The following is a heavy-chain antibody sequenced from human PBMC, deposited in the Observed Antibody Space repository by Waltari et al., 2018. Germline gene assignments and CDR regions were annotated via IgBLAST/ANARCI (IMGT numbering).Heavy chain of an antibody. J-gene: IGHJ4*02. V-gene: IGHV4-38-2*02. CDR2: IYHSGST. Sequence: QVQLQESGPGLVKPSETLSLTCTVSGYSISSGYYWGWIRQPPGKGLEWIGSIYHSGSTYYNPSLKSRVTISVDTSKNQFSLKLSSVTAADTAVYYCARRYSGSYGSFDYWGQGTLVTVSS. CDR1: GYSISSGYY. D-gene: IGHD1-26*01. CDR3: ARRYSGSYGSFDY.